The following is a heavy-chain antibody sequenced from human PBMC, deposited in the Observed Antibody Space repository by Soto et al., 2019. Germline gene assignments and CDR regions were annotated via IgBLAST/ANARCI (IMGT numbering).Heavy chain of an antibody. CDR3: AKDLFYSGWHFDI. Sequence: GGSLSLSCAASGFTFSSYCMHWVRQAPGKGLEWVAVISYDGSNKYYADSVKGRFTISRDNSKNTLYLQMNSLRAEDTAVYYCAKDLFYSGWHFDIWGQGTMVPVSS. J-gene: IGHJ3*02. CDR1: GFTFSSYC. V-gene: IGHV3-30*18. CDR2: ISYDGSNK. D-gene: IGHD2-21*01.